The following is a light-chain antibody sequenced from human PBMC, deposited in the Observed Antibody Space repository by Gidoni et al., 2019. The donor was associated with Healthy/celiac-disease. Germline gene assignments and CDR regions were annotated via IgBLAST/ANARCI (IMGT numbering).Light chain of an antibody. Sequence: DILITQSPDSLAVSLGERATINCKSSQSVVYSSNNKNYLTWYQQKPGQPPKLLIYWASTRESGVPDRFSGRGSGTYFTLTISILQAEDVAVYYCQQYYSTPLFGQGTRLEIK. CDR1: QSVVYSSNNKNY. V-gene: IGKV4-1*01. J-gene: IGKJ5*01. CDR2: WAS. CDR3: QQYYSTPL.